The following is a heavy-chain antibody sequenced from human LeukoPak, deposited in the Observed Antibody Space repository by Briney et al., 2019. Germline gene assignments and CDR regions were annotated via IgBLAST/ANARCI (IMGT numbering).Heavy chain of an antibody. J-gene: IGHJ6*02. CDR3: SRDSLSSCGGDCYSGLDV. V-gene: IGHV3-74*01. Sequence: GGSLRLSCAASGFTFSNHWMHWVRQAPGEALMWVSRIKSDGSSTTYADSVKGRFTISRDNAKNTLYLQMNSLRAEDTAVYYCSRDSLSSCGGDCYSGLDVWGQGTTVTVSS. D-gene: IGHD2-21*02. CDR1: GFTFSNHW. CDR2: IKSDGSST.